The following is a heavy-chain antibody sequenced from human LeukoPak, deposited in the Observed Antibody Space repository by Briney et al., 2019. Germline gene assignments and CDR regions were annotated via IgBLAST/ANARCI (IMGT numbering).Heavy chain of an antibody. CDR1: GFTFDDYG. CDR3: ATYRQVLLPFES. V-gene: IGHV3-23*01. D-gene: IGHD2-8*02. Sequence: GGTLRLSCAASGFTFDDYGMTWVRQAPGKGLEWVSSIFPSGGEIHYADSVRGRFTISRDNSKSTLSLQMNSLRAEDTAIYYCATYRQVLLPFESWGQGTLVTVSS. CDR2: IFPSGGEI. J-gene: IGHJ4*02.